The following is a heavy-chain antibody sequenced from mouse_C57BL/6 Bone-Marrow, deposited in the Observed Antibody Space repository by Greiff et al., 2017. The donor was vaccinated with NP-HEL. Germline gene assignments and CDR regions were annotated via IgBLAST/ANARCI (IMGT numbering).Heavy chain of an antibody. Sequence: EVQGVESGGDLVKPGGSLKLSCAASGFTFSSYGMSWVRQTPDKRLEWVATISSGGSYTYYPDSVKGRFTISRDKAKNTLYLQMSSLKSEDTAMYYCARRRASAMDYWGQGTSVTVSS. D-gene: IGHD3-3*01. V-gene: IGHV5-6*01. CDR3: ARRRASAMDY. J-gene: IGHJ4*01. CDR1: GFTFSSYG. CDR2: ISSGGSYT.